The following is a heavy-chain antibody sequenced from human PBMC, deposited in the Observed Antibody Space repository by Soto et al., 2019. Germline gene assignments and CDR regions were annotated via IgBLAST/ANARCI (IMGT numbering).Heavy chain of an antibody. J-gene: IGHJ4*02. D-gene: IGHD6-19*01. CDR2: TSGSGGST. CDR1: GFTFSSYA. CDR3: ARDHESSVAGTLRDKGDGY. V-gene: IGHV3-23*01. Sequence: GGSLRLSCATSGFTFSSYAMSWVRQAPGKGLEWVASTSGSGGSTYFADSVEGRSTIYRDNAKNSLYLQMNSLRAEDTAVYYCARDHESSVAGTLRDKGDGYSGQGTLVTV.